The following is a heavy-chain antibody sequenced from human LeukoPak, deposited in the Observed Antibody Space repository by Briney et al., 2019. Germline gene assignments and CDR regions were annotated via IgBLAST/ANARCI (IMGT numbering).Heavy chain of an antibody. CDR1: GFTFNTHS. D-gene: IGHD5-24*01. J-gene: IGHJ4*02. CDR2: ISSSSHNR. Sequence: PGGSLRLSCAASGFTFNTHSMNWVRRAPGKGLEWISYISSSSHNRYYADSVEGRFTISRDNARNSLYLQMNSLRAEDTAVYYCARDWDREGYTVDYWGQGTLVTVSS. CDR3: ARDWDREGYTVDY. V-gene: IGHV3-48*01.